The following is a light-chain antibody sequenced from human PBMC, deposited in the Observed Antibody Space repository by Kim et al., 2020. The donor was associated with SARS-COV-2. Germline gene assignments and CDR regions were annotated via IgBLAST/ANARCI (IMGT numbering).Light chain of an antibody. CDR2: LDN. J-gene: IGLJ1*01. V-gene: IGLV3-1*01. CDR1: KLGNNY. Sequence: SVSPGQTASITCSGDKLGNNYVYWYQHKPGQSPVVVIYLDNKRPSAIPERFSGSHSGNTATLTISGTQAMDEADYYCQAWDSTSYVFGTGTKVTVL. CDR3: QAWDSTSYV.